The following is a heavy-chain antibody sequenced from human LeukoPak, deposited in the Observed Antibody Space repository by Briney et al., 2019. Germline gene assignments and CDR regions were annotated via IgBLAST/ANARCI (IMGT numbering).Heavy chain of an antibody. Sequence: SGTLSPTCAVSGGSISSSNWWSWVRQPPGKGLEWIGEIYHSGSTNYNPSLKSRVTISVDKSKNQFSLKLSSVTAADTAVYYCARAEGYYDSSGSAFDYWGQGTLVTVSS. CDR1: GGSISSSNW. CDR3: ARAEGYYDSSGSAFDY. D-gene: IGHD3-22*01. V-gene: IGHV4-4*02. J-gene: IGHJ4*02. CDR2: IYHSGST.